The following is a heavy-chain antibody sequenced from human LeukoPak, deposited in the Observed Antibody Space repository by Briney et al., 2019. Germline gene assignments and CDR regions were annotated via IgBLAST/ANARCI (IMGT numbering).Heavy chain of an antibody. D-gene: IGHD6-19*01. Sequence: PGGSLRLSCAASGFTFSSYEMNWVRQAPGKGLEWVSYISNSDGTRTYADSVKGRFTISRDNAKNSLYLEMNSLRAEDTAVYYCAREIVSAVAGNFDYWAREPWSLSPQ. J-gene: IGHJ4*02. CDR2: ISNSDGTR. CDR3: AREIVSAVAGNFDY. CDR1: GFTFSSYE. V-gene: IGHV3-48*03.